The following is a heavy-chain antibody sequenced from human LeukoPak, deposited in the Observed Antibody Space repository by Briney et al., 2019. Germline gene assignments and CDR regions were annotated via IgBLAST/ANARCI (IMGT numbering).Heavy chain of an antibody. CDR2: ISGSAGTT. CDR1: GLTSSSYA. Sequence: GGSLRLSCAAPGLTSSSYAMSWVRQAPGKGLEWVSAISGSAGTTFYADSVKGRFTISRDNSKNTLYLQVNSLRAADTAVYYCAQFIEMGTTLTPFHYWGQGTLVTVSS. V-gene: IGHV3-23*01. D-gene: IGHD5-24*01. CDR3: AQFIEMGTTLTPFHY. J-gene: IGHJ4*02.